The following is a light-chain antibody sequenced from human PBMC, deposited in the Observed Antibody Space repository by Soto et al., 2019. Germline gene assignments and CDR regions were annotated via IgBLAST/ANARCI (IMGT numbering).Light chain of an antibody. V-gene: IGLV3-25*03. J-gene: IGLJ2*01. CDR2: KDS. CDR1: ALPKQY. CDR3: QSADSSGTYPYVV. Sequence: SYELTQPPSVSVSPGQTARITCSGDALPKQYAYWYQQKPGQGPVLVIYKDSERPSGIPERFSGSSSGTTVTLTISGVQAEDEADYYCQSADSSGTYPYVVFGGGTKLTVL.